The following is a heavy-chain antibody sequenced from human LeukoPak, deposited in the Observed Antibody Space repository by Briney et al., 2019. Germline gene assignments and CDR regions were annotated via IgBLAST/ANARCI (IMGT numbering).Heavy chain of an antibody. Sequence: PEGSLRLSCAASGFTFSSYWMCWVRQDPGKGLAWVSCIKTDGSITAYAGSVKGRFTISRDNAKNTLYLQMNSLRADDTAVYYCARDGDAPMTDFDYWGQGTLVTVSS. CDR3: ARDGDAPMTDFDY. CDR1: GFTFSSYW. D-gene: IGHD2-21*02. V-gene: IGHV3-74*01. J-gene: IGHJ4*02. CDR2: IKTDGSIT.